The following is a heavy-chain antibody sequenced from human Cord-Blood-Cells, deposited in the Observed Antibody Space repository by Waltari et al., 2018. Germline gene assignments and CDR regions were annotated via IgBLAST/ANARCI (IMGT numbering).Heavy chain of an antibody. CDR2: IIPIFGTA. Sequence: QVQLVQSGAEVKKPGSSVKVSCKASGGTFSSYAISWVRQAPGQGLEWMGGIIPIFGTANYAQKFQGRVTITADESTSTAYMELSSLRSEDTAVYYCARDGPHRYSGSYYHAFDIWGQGTMVTVSS. J-gene: IGHJ3*02. CDR1: GGTFSSYA. CDR3: ARDGPHRYSGSYYHAFDI. V-gene: IGHV1-69*01. D-gene: IGHD1-26*01.